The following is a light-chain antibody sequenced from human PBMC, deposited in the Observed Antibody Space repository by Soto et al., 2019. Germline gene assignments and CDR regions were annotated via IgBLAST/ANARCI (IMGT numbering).Light chain of an antibody. Sequence: DIQLTQSPSFLSASVGDRVTITCRASQGISSYLAWYQQKPGKAPKLLIYAASTLQSGVPSRFSSSGSGTEFTLTISSLQPEDFATYYCQQWTFGQGTKVEIK. J-gene: IGKJ1*01. V-gene: IGKV1-9*01. CDR1: QGISSY. CDR2: AAS. CDR3: QQWT.